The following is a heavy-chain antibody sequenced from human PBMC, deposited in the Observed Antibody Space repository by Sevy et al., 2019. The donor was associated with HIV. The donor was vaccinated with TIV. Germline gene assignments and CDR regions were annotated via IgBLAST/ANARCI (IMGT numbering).Heavy chain of an antibody. CDR3: TREYYDFWSGYYTFDY. Sequence: GGSLRLSCTASGFTFGDYAMSWFRQAPGKGLEWVGFIRSKAYGGTTEYAASVKGRFTISRDDSKSIAYLQMNSLKTEDIAVYYCTREYYDFWSGYYTFDYWGQGTLVTVSS. J-gene: IGHJ4*02. CDR2: IRSKAYGGTT. CDR1: GFTFGDYA. D-gene: IGHD3-3*01. V-gene: IGHV3-49*03.